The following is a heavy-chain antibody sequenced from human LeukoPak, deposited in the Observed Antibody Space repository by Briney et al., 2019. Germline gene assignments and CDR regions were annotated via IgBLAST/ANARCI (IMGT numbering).Heavy chain of an antibody. D-gene: IGHD1-26*01. CDR3: ARVPAGRSGSYFGY. Sequence: ASVKVSCKASGGTFSSYAISWVRQAPGQGLEWMGWINPNSGGTNYAQKFQGRVTMTRDASISTAYMELSRLRSDDTAVYYCARVPAGRSGSYFGYWGQGTLVTVSS. V-gene: IGHV1-2*02. CDR1: GGTFSSYA. CDR2: INPNSGGT. J-gene: IGHJ4*02.